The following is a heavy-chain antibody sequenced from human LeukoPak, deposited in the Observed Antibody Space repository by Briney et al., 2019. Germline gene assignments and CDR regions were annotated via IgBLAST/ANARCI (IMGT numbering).Heavy chain of an antibody. J-gene: IGHJ4*02. V-gene: IGHV4-34*01. CDR1: GGSFSDYY. Sequence: PSETLSLTCAVYGGSFSDYYWSWIRQPPGKGLEWIGEINHSGSTNYNPSLKSRVTISVDTSKNQFSLKLSSVTAVDTAVYYCARGGLTASLGYWGQGTLVTVSS. D-gene: IGHD3-16*01. CDR2: INHSGST. CDR3: ARGGLTASLGY.